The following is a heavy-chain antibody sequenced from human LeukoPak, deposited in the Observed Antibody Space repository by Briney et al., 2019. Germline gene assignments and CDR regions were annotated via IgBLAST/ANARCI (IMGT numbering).Heavy chain of an antibody. CDR3: AREAVTTRRGVNNWFDP. CDR1: GFTFSSYA. CDR2: ISSSSSYI. D-gene: IGHD4-17*01. Sequence: GGSLRLSCAASGFTFSSYAMSWVRQAPGKGLEWVSSISSSSSYIYYADSVKGRFTISRDNAKNSLYLQMNSLRAEDTAVCYCAREAVTTRRGVNNWFDPWGQGTLVTVSS. V-gene: IGHV3-21*01. J-gene: IGHJ5*02.